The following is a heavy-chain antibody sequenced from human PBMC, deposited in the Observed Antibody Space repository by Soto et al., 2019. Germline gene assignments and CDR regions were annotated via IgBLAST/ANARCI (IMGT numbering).Heavy chain of an antibody. CDR3: ARDQGAYAEYFQH. D-gene: IGHD1-26*01. CDR2: IWYDGSNK. Sequence: QVQLVESGGGVVQPGRSLRLSCAASGFTFSSYGMHWVRQAPGKGLEWVALIWYDGSNKHYGDSVKGRFTISRDNSKNTLYLQMNGLRAEDTAVSYCARDQGAYAEYFQHWGQGTLVTVSS. CDR1: GFTFSSYG. V-gene: IGHV3-33*01. J-gene: IGHJ1*01.